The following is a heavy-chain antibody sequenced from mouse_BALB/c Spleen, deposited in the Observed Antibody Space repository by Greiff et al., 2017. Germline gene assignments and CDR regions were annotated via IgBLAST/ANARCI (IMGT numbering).Heavy chain of an antibody. J-gene: IGHJ3*01. CDR3: ARGDTTVVEGTWFAY. Sequence: EVQRVESGGGLVKPGGSLKLSCAASGFTFSDYYMYWVRQTPEKRLEWVATISDGGSYTYYPDSVKGRFTISRDNAKNNLYLQMSSLKSEDTAMYYCARGDTTVVEGTWFAYWGQGTLVTVSA. V-gene: IGHV5-4*02. D-gene: IGHD1-1*01. CDR2: ISDGGSYT. CDR1: GFTFSDYY.